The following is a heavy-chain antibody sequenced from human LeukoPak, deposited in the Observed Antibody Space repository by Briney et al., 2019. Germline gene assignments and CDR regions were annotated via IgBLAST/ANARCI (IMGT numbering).Heavy chain of an antibody. D-gene: IGHD1-26*01. CDR2: ISSSSSYI. CDR3: AKKGDSIASYWPS. V-gene: IGHV3-21*04. Sequence: GGSLRLSCAASGFTFSSYSMNWVRQAPGKGLEWVSSISSSSSYIYYADSVKGRFTISRDNAKNSLYLQMNSLRAEDTAVYYCAKKGDSIASYWPSWGQGTLITVSS. CDR1: GFTFSSYS. J-gene: IGHJ5*02.